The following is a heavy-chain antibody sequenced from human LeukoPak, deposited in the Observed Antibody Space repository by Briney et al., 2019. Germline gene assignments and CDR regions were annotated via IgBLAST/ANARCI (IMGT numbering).Heavy chain of an antibody. CDR1: GFTFSVSA. V-gene: IGHV3-73*01. CDR2: IRSKANSYST. Sequence: PGGSLSLSRAASGFTFSVSAMHWVRQASGKGVEWVGRIRSKANSYSTAYPASVKGRFTISRDDSKNTAYLQMNSLKTEYTAVYYGHRQSDTRDYWGQGTLVTVSS. D-gene: IGHD3-22*01. CDR3: HRQSDTRDY. J-gene: IGHJ4*02.